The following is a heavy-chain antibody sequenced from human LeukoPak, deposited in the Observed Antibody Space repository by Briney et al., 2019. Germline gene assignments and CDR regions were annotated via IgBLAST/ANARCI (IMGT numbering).Heavy chain of an antibody. CDR2: IKQDGSEK. V-gene: IGHV3-7*01. J-gene: IGHJ4*02. CDR3: ARVGPGRSTSCFPY. CDR1: GFTFSSYW. Sequence: GGSLRLSCAASGFTFSSYWMSWVRQAPGKGLEWVANIKQDGSEKYYVDSVKGRFTISRDNAKNSLCLQMNSLRAEDTAVYYCARVGPGRSTSCFPYWGQGTLVTVSS. D-gene: IGHD2-2*01.